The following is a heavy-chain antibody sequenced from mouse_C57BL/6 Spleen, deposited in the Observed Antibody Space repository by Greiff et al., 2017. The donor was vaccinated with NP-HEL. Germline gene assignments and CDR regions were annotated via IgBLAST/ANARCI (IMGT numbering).Heavy chain of an antibody. V-gene: IGHV1-7*01. Sequence: QVQLQQSGAELAKPGASVKLSCKASGYTFTSYWMHWVKQRPGQGLEWIGYINPSSGYTKYNQKFKDKATLTADKSSSTAYMQLSSLTYEDSAVYYCARSRHYDYDGAWFAYWGQGALVTVAT. D-gene: IGHD2-4*01. CDR3: ARSRHYDYDGAWFAY. J-gene: IGHJ3*01. CDR2: INPSSGYT. CDR1: GYTFTSYW.